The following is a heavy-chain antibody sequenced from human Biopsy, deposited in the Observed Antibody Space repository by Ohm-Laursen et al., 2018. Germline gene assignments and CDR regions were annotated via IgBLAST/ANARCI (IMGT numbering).Heavy chain of an antibody. Sequence: SLRLSCAASGFTFDDYGMHWVRQAPGKGLEWVSGINWNSGSVGYADSVKGRFSISRDNAKNSLYLQMNSLRVKDTALYYCAKDALSTVTYAFDMWGQGTMVTV. J-gene: IGHJ3*02. D-gene: IGHD4-17*01. V-gene: IGHV3-9*01. CDR2: INWNSGSV. CDR3: AKDALSTVTYAFDM. CDR1: GFTFDDYG.